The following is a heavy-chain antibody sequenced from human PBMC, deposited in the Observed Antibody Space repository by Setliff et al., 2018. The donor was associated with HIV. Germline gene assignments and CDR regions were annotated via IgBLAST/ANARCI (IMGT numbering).Heavy chain of an antibody. CDR2: MNPNSGNT. Sequence: ASVKVSCKASGYTFTNYDINWVRQATGQGLEWMGRMNPNSGNTEYAQQFQGRVTMTRNTSISTAYMELSSLRSEDTATYYCARGHSGNDYWGQGTLVTVSS. V-gene: IGHV1-8*02. CDR3: ARGHSGNDY. CDR1: GYTFTNYD. J-gene: IGHJ4*02. D-gene: IGHD1-1*01.